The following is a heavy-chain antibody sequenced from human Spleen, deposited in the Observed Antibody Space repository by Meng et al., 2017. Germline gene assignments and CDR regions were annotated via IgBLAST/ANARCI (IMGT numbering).Heavy chain of an antibody. V-gene: IGHV1-2*06. Sequence: ASVKVSCKASTYTFTGYYLHWVRQAPGQGLEWMGRIHPNSGDTNYAQKFQGRVTMTRDTSISTAYMELRRLTFDDTAVYYCARDSHSSSWYYFDYWGQGTLVTVSS. D-gene: IGHD3-22*01. CDR1: TYTFTGYY. CDR2: IHPNSGDT. CDR3: ARDSHSSSWYYFDY. J-gene: IGHJ4*02.